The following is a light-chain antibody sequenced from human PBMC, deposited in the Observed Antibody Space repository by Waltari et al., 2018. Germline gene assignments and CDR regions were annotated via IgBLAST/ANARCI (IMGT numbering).Light chain of an antibody. J-gene: IGKJ4*01. CDR2: WAS. CDR3: QQDYGSPFT. CDR1: QSVFYSPNNKNY. Sequence: DIVMTQSPDSLAVSLVERATITCKSSQSVFYSPNNKNYLSWYQQKPGQPPKLLFSWASTRESGVPDRCSGRGSGTDFTLTISSLQAEDVALYFCQQDYGSPFTFGGGTKVEIK. V-gene: IGKV4-1*01.